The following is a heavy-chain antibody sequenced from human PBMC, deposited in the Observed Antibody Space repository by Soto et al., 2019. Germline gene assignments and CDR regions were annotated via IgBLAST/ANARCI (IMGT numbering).Heavy chain of an antibody. CDR1: GYTFTTYG. CDR2: ISTHTGNT. D-gene: IGHD3-10*01. CDR3: ARDVGVGSYGPVIQGMDV. V-gene: IGHV1-18*01. Sequence: QAQVLQSGAEVKKPGASVKVSCKASGYTFTTYGVSWVRQAPGQGLEWMGWISTHTGNTVYAKKFQGRVTVTTDTSSSTAYMELRSLRSDDTAVYYCARDVGVGSYGPVIQGMDVWGQGTTVTVSS. J-gene: IGHJ6*02.